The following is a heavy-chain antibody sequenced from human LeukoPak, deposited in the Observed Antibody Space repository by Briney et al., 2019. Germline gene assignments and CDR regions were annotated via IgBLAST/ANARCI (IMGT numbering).Heavy chain of an antibody. CDR1: GFTFRSYG. D-gene: IGHD2-15*01. CDR3: ASSPYCSGGSCYELELDY. V-gene: IGHV3-48*03. CDR2: ISSSGSTI. Sequence: GGSLRLSCAASGFTFRSYGIHWVRQAPGKGLEWVSYISSSGSTIYYADSVKGRFTITRDNAKNSLYLQMNSLRAEDTAVYYCASSPYCSGGSCYELELDYWGQGTLVTVSS. J-gene: IGHJ4*02.